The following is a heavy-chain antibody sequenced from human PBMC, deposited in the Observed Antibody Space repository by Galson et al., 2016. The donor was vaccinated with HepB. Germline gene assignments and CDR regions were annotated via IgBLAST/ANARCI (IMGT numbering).Heavy chain of an antibody. CDR2: IKQDGSEK. V-gene: IGHV3-7*01. D-gene: IGHD6-19*01. CDR1: GISFSRKW. J-gene: IGHJ4*02. CDR3: AREEVWQWKVH. Sequence: SLRLSCAASGISFSRKWMTWVRQAPGKGLEWVANIKQDGSEKYYADSVKGRFTISRDNTENSLYLQMNSLRGEDTAVYCGAREEVWQWKVHWGQGSLVTVSS.